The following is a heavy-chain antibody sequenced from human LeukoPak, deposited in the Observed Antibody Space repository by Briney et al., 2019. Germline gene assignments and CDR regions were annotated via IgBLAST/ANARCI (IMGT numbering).Heavy chain of an antibody. V-gene: IGHV4-4*07. Sequence: SETLSLTCAVSGGSVSSYYWSWIRQPAGKGLEWIGRIYTSGSTNYNPSLKSRVTMSVDTSKNQFSLKLSSVTAADTAVYYCASEEVYGSGWFDYWGQGTLVTVSS. CDR1: GGSVSSYY. CDR2: IYTSGST. J-gene: IGHJ4*02. CDR3: ASEEVYGSGWFDY. D-gene: IGHD6-19*01.